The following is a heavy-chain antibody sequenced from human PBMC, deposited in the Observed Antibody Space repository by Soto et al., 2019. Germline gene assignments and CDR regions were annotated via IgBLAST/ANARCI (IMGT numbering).Heavy chain of an antibody. Sequence: GGSLRLSCAVSGLNVMSYWMSWVRQAPGKGLEWVASIKEDGSEIYYLHSVRGRFSISRDSAGNALHLTMNYLSAEDTGVYFCARSGPGGYIDYWGQGTLVTVSS. J-gene: IGHJ4*02. CDR3: ARSGPGGYIDY. D-gene: IGHD3-22*01. CDR1: GLNVMSYW. V-gene: IGHV3-7*01. CDR2: IKEDGSEI.